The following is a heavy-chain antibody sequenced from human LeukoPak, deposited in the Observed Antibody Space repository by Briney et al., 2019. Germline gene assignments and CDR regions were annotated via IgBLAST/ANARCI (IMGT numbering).Heavy chain of an antibody. J-gene: IGHJ4*02. CDR3: ARGSVLRHFNY. D-gene: IGHD3-3*01. V-gene: IGHV4-39*01. CDR2: IYYSGST. Sequence: PSETLSLTCTVSGGSISSGSYYWGWIRQPPGKGLEWIGSIYYSGSTYYNPCIKSRVTIYVDTSKNQFSLKLSSVTAADTAMYYCARGSVLRHFNYWGQGTLVTVSS. CDR1: GGSISSGSYY.